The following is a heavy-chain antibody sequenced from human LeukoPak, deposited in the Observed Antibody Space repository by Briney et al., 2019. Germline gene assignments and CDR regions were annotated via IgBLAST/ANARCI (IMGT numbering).Heavy chain of an antibody. CDR2: IYYSGST. V-gene: IGHV4-39*07. J-gene: IGHJ5*02. D-gene: IGHD5-12*01. CDR1: GGSISSSSYY. Sequence: PSETLSLTCTVSGGSISSSSYYWGWIRQPPGKGLEWIGSIYYSGSTYYNPSLKSRVTISVDTSKNQFSLKLSSVTAADTAVYYCARVPHRWLRSRPFDPWGQGTLVTVSS. CDR3: ARVPHRWLRSRPFDP.